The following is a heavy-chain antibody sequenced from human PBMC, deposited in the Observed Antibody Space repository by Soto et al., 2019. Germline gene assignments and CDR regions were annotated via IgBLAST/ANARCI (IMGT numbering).Heavy chain of an antibody. V-gene: IGHV2-5*02. J-gene: IGHJ4*02. D-gene: IGHD3-10*01. CDR2: IYWDDDK. Sequence: QITLKESGPTLVKPTQTLTLTCTFSGFSLSTSGVGVGWIRQPPGKALEWLALIYWDDDKRHSPSLKSRLTITKDTSKNQVVLTMTNMDPVDTATYYCARTLWFGELLPYFDYWGQGTLVTVSS. CDR3: ARTLWFGELLPYFDY. CDR1: GFSLSTSGVG.